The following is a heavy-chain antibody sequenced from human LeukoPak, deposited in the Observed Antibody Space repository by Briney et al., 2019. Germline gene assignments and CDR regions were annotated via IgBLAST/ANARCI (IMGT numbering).Heavy chain of an antibody. CDR1: GGSISSYY. V-gene: IGHV4-59*01. J-gene: IGHJ2*01. Sequence: SETLSLTCTVSGGSISSYYWSWIRQPPGKGLEWIGYIYYSGSTNYNPSFKSRVTISVDTSKNQFSLKLSSVTAADTAVYYCARGCGGDCSPDWYFDPWGRGTLVTVSS. D-gene: IGHD2-21*02. CDR3: ARGCGGDCSPDWYFDP. CDR2: IYYSGST.